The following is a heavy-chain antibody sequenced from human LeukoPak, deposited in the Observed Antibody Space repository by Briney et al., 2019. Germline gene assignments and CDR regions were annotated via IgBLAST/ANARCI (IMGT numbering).Heavy chain of an antibody. CDR1: GFTFSSSA. CDR3: ARGRFGELSVATFDI. D-gene: IGHD3-10*01. J-gene: IGHJ3*02. CDR2: ISGSGVST. V-gene: IGHV3-23*01. Sequence: GGSLRLSCAASGFTFSSSAMTWVRQAPGKGLEWVSSISGSGVSTYYADSVKGRFTISRDNSKNTLYLQMNSLRAEDTAVYYCARGRFGELSVATFDIWGQGTMVTVSS.